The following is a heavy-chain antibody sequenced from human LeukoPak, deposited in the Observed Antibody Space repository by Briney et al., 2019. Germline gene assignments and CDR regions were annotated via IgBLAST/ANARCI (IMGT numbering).Heavy chain of an antibody. CDR1: GFTFSSYA. CDR2: ISGSGDAT. J-gene: IGHJ5*02. D-gene: IGHD3-9*01. CDR3: AKTGAYYDISPSPRFDP. V-gene: IGHV3-23*01. Sequence: GGSLRLSCAASGFTFSSYAMSWVRQAPGKGLEWVSTISGSGDATYYADSVKGRFTIPRDNSKNTLYLQMNSLGAEDTAVYYCAKTGAYYDISPSPRFDPWGQGTLVTVSS.